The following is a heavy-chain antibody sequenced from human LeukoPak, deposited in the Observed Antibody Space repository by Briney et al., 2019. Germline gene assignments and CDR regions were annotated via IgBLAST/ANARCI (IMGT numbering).Heavy chain of an antibody. D-gene: IGHD2/OR15-2a*01. CDR3: AKGGGSTWPDN. Sequence: GGSLRLSCAASGFTFSSYAMSWVRQAPGKGLEWVSTIGASGGSTYYADSVRGRFSISRDNSKNTLYLQMNSLRDEDTAVYYCAKGGGSTWPDNWGQGTLVTVSS. J-gene: IGHJ4*02. V-gene: IGHV3-23*01. CDR1: GFTFSSYA. CDR2: IGASGGST.